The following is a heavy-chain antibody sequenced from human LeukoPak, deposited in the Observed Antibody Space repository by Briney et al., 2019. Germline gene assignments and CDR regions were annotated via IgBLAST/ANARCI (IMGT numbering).Heavy chain of an antibody. CDR2: IYTSGST. Sequence: SETLSLTCTVSGGSISNNYWSWIRQPPGKGLEWIGYIYTSGSTNYNPSLESRVTMSVDTSKNQFSLKLSSVTAADTAVYYCARVVAAAAPVYYYCYYMDVWGKGTTVTVSS. J-gene: IGHJ6*03. D-gene: IGHD6-13*01. CDR3: ARVVAAAAPVYYYCYYMDV. CDR1: GGSISNNY. V-gene: IGHV4-4*09.